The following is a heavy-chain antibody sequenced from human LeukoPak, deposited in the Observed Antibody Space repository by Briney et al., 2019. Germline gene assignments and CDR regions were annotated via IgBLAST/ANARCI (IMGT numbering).Heavy chain of an antibody. V-gene: IGHV1-69*02. CDR2: IIPILGIA. Sequence: SVTVSCKASGGTFSSYTISWVRQAPGQGREWRGRIIPILGIANYAQKFQGRVTITADKSTSTAYMELSSLRSEDTAVYYCARLGLSVPPNGFDIWGQGTMVAVSS. D-gene: IGHD2-2*01. CDR3: ARLGLSVPPNGFDI. J-gene: IGHJ3*02. CDR1: GGTFSSYT.